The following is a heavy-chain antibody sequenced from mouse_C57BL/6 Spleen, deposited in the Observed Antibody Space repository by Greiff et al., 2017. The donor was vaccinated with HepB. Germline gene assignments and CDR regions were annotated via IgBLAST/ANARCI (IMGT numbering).Heavy chain of an antibody. D-gene: IGHD2-4*01. J-gene: IGHJ2*01. CDR2: IDPSDSET. V-gene: IGHV1-52*01. Sequence: QVQLQQSGAELMKPGASVKLSCKATGYTFTGYWMHWVKQRPIQGLEWIGNIDPSDSETHYNQKFKDKATLTVDKSSSTAYMQLSSLTSEDSAVYYCARGDDYYFDYWGQGTTLTVSS. CDR3: ARGDDYYFDY. CDR1: GYTFTGYW.